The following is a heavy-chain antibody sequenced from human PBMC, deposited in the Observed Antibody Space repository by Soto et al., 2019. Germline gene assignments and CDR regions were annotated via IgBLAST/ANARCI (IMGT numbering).Heavy chain of an antibody. Sequence: PGGSLSLSCAASGFTFSSYGMHWVRQAPGKGLEWVAVILYDGSNKYYADSVKGRFTISRDNSKNTLYLQMDSLRPEDTAVYYCAKDVFDAYWGQGTLVTVSS. V-gene: IGHV3-30*18. CDR3: AKDVFDAY. J-gene: IGHJ4*02. CDR1: GFTFSSYG. D-gene: IGHD2-8*01. CDR2: ILYDGSNK.